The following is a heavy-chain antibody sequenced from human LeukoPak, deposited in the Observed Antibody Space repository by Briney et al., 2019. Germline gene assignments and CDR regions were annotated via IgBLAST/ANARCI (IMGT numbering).Heavy chain of an antibody. CDR3: ARAPLYSGSYSVDY. J-gene: IGHJ4*02. Sequence: ASVKVSCKASGYTFTSYGISWVRQAPGQGLEWMGWINPNSGGTNYAQKFQGRVTMTRDTSISTAYMELSRLRSDDTAVYYCARAPLYSGSYSVDYWGQGTLVTVSS. V-gene: IGHV1-2*02. CDR2: INPNSGGT. D-gene: IGHD1-26*01. CDR1: GYTFTSYG.